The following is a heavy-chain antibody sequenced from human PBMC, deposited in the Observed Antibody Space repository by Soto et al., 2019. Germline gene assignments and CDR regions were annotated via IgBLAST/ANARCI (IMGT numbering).Heavy chain of an antibody. CDR1: GFTFDIYA. CDR2: ISGSGDST. V-gene: IGHV3-23*01. CDR3: VKDSYYGSGLNLLFSNFDY. D-gene: IGHD3-10*01. Sequence: EVQLLESGGDSVQSGGSLRLSCAVSGFTFDIYAMSWVRQAPGKGLEWVSGISGSGDSTYYADSVRGRFTISKDSSKSTLYLQMNSLRAEDTAVYYCVKDSYYGSGLNLLFSNFDYWGQGTLVAVSS. J-gene: IGHJ4*02.